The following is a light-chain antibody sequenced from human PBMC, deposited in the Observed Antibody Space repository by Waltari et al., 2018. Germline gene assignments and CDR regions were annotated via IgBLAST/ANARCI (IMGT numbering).Light chain of an antibody. J-gene: IGLJ2*01. V-gene: IGLV1-44*01. CDR1: SSNIGKNT. Sequence: QSVLTQPPSASGTPGQRVTISCSGSSSNIGKNTVNWYQQLPGTAPKLVIYFNDQRPSGVPDRFSGSKSGTSASLAISGLQSEDEADFHCAVWDDSLNGLIFGEGTKLTVL. CDR3: AVWDDSLNGLI. CDR2: FND.